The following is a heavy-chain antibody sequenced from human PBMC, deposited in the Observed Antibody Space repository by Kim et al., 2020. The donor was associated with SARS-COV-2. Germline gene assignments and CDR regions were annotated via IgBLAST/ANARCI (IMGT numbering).Heavy chain of an antibody. Sequence: GGSLRLSCAASEFIFSNFGIHWVRQAPGKGLEWLGVIGHDRSKKYYRDSVKGRFTISRDNSKNTVYLQLNILRCEHTAVYFCVTIAVAGSYFDYWRQGTLVTVPS. CDR3: VTIAVAGSYFDY. D-gene: IGHD6-19*01. V-gene: IGHV3-33*01. J-gene: IGHJ4*02. CDR2: IGHDRSKK. CDR1: EFIFSNFG.